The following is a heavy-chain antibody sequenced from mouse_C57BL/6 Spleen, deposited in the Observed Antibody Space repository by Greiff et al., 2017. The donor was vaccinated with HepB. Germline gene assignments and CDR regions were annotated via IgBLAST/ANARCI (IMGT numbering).Heavy chain of an antibody. Sequence: QLQQSGPELVKPGASVKISCKASGYTFTDYYMNWVKQSHGKSLEWIGDINPNNGGTSYNQKFKGKATLTVDKSSSTAYMELRSLTSEDSAVYYCARAYYYGSSYAMDYWGQGTSVTVSS. J-gene: IGHJ4*01. CDR2: INPNNGGT. CDR1: GYTFTDYY. D-gene: IGHD1-1*01. V-gene: IGHV1-26*01. CDR3: ARAYYYGSSYAMDY.